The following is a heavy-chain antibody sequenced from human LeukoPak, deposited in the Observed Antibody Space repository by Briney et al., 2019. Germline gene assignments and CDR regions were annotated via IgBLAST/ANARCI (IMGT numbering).Heavy chain of an antibody. V-gene: IGHV1-18*01. CDR3: ARDYCSSTSCYLWYYYYGMDV. J-gene: IGHJ6*02. CDR1: GNTFTSYG. CDR2: ISAYNGNT. Sequence: ASVKVSCKASGNTFTSYGISWVRQAPGQGLEWMGWISAYNGNTNYAQKLQGRVTMTTDTSTSTAYMELRSLRSDDTAVYYCARDYCSSTSCYLWYYYYGMDVWGQGTTVTVSS. D-gene: IGHD2-2*01.